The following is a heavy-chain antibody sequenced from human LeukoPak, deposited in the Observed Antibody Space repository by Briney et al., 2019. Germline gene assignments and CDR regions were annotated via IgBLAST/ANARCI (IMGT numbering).Heavy chain of an antibody. D-gene: IGHD6-13*01. CDR1: GFTFSSYG. Sequence: PGRSLRLSCAASGFTFSSYGMHWVRQAPGKGLEWAAVISYDGSNKYYADSVKGRFTISRDNSKNTLYLQMNSLRAEDTAVYYCARAPRIAAAGTFDYWGQGTLVTVSS. CDR2: ISYDGSNK. J-gene: IGHJ4*02. V-gene: IGHV3-30*03. CDR3: ARAPRIAAAGTFDY.